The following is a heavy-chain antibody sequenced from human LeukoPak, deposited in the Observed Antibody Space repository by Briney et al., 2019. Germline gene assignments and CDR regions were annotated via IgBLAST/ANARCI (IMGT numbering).Heavy chain of an antibody. J-gene: IGHJ5*02. CDR3: ARSIAAAGILTGRTGVGWFDP. Sequence: ASVKVSCKTSGYTFNGYYMHWVRQAPGQGLEWMGWINPNNGGTNYAQKFQGRVTMTRDTSISTAYMELSRLRSDDTAVYYCARSIAAAGILTGRTGVGWFDPWGQGTLVTVSS. CDR2: INPNNGGT. D-gene: IGHD6-13*01. CDR1: GYTFNGYY. V-gene: IGHV1-2*02.